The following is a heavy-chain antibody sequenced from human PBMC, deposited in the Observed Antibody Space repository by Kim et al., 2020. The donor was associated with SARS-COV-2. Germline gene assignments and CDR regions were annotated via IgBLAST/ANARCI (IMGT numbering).Heavy chain of an antibody. J-gene: IGHJ4*02. D-gene: IGHD6-13*01. CDR3: ARDDPHSQLRFDY. Sequence: SETLSLTCTVSGGSISSGGYYWSWIRQHPGKGLEWIGYIYYCGSTYYNPSLKSRVTISVDTSKNQFSLKLSSVTAADTAVYYCARDDPHSQLRFDYWGQGTLVTVSS. CDR1: GGSISSGGYY. V-gene: IGHV4-31*03. CDR2: IYYCGST.